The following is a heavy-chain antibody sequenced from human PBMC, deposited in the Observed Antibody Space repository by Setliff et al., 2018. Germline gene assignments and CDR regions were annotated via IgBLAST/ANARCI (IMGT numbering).Heavy chain of an antibody. Sequence: PSETLSLTCAVSGYSISSGYNWGWIRQPPGKGLEWIASIYYRGCTSYNSSLKSRVSISVDTSKNQFSLNLNSVTAADTAVYYCETLTGDRGVDYWGQGRLVTVSS. V-gene: IGHV4-38-2*01. D-gene: IGHD7-27*01. CDR2: IYYRGCT. CDR3: ETLTGDRGVDY. CDR1: GYSISSGYN. J-gene: IGHJ4*02.